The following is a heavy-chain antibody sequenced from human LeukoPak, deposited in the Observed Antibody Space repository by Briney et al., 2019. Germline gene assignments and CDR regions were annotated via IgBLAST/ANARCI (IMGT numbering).Heavy chain of an antibody. CDR2: ISSSGSTI. CDR3: AKVRIQLWDDAFDI. J-gene: IGHJ3*02. Sequence: GGSLRLSCAASGFTFSDYYMSWIRQAPGKGLEWVSYISSSGSTIYYADSVKGRFTISRDNAKNSLYLQMNSLRAEDTAVYYCAKVRIQLWDDAFDIWGQGTMVTVSS. D-gene: IGHD5-18*01. V-gene: IGHV3-11*04. CDR1: GFTFSDYY.